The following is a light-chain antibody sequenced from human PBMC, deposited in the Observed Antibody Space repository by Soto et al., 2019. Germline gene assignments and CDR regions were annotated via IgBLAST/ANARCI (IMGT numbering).Light chain of an antibody. CDR3: QQYCIIPWT. J-gene: IGKJ1*01. Sequence: GVTKSPATLSLSIGERATISCRASQSVSSYLAWYQQTPGQAPRLLIFDVSRMETGIPDRFSGSGSGSDFTLTISGLEPEDFAVYYCQQYCIIPWTFGQGTKVDIK. CDR1: QSVSSY. V-gene: IGKV3-20*01. CDR2: DVS.